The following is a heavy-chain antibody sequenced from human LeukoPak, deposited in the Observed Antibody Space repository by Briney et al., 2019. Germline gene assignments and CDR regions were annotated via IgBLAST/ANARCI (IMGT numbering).Heavy chain of an antibody. V-gene: IGHV3-7*03. D-gene: IGHD2-2*01. J-gene: IGHJ4*02. Sequence: GGSLRLSCAASGFTFSSYWMSWVRQAPGKGLEWVANIKQDGSEKYYVDSVTGRFTISRDNSKNTLYLQMNSLRAEDTAVYYCAKELVSRSSLSFDYWGQGTRVTVSS. CDR3: AKELVSRSSLSFDY. CDR1: GFTFSSYW. CDR2: IKQDGSEK.